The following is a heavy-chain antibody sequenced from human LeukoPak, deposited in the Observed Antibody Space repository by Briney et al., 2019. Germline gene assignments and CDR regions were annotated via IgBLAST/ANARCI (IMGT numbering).Heavy chain of an antibody. V-gene: IGHV1-2*02. CDR2: INPNSGGT. CDR1: GYTFTGYY. Sequence: ASVKVSCKASGYTFTGYYMHWVRQAPGQGLEWMGWINPNSGGTNYAQKFQGRVTMTRDTPISTAYMELSGLRSDDTAVYYCARGNDSSGYNDAFDIWGQGTMVTVSS. D-gene: IGHD3-22*01. CDR3: ARGNDSSGYNDAFDI. J-gene: IGHJ3*02.